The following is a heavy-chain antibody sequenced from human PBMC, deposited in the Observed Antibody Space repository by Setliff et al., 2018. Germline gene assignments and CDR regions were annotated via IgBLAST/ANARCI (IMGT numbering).Heavy chain of an antibody. CDR2: IYTSGAT. D-gene: IGHD2-21*01. CDR3: AKEYVVNSFVSNSHQHYGLDV. CDR1: GASLSSGSYY. J-gene: IGHJ6*02. V-gene: IGHV4-61*02. Sequence: SETLSLTCTVSGASLSSGSYYWSWIQQSAGKGLEWIGRIYTSGATTYSPSLKSRVSISADTSKNLFSLRLKSVTAADTAVYYCAKEYVVNSFVSNSHQHYGLDVWGQGTTVTVS.